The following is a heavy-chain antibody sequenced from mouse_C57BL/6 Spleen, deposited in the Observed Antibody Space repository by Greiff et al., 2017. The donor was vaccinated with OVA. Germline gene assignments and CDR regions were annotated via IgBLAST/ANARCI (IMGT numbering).Heavy chain of an antibody. Sequence: QVQLQQPGAELVRPGSSVKLSCKASGYTFTSYWMHWVKQRPIQGLEWIGNIDPSDSETHYNQKFKDKATLTVDKSSSTAYMQLSSLTSEDSAVYSCARDPNCDPYCYFDVWGTGTTLTVSS. CDR1: GYTFTSYW. V-gene: IGHV1-52*01. J-gene: IGHJ1*03. CDR3: ARDPNCDPYCYFDV. CDR2: IDPSDSET. D-gene: IGHD4-1*01.